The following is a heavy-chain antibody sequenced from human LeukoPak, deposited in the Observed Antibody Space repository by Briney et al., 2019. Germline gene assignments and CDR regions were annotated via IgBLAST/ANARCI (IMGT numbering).Heavy chain of an antibody. V-gene: IGHV3-74*01. CDR1: GFTFSSYG. D-gene: IGHD6-13*01. J-gene: IGHJ4*02. CDR2: IKTDGSRT. CDR3: ARAIGSSWGKVDY. Sequence: QTGGSLRLSCAASGFTFSSYGMHWVRQAPGKGLVWVSRIKTDGSRTNYADSVKGRFTISRDNAKNTVYLEMNSLRSEDTAVYYCARAIGSSWGKVDYWGQGTLVTVSS.